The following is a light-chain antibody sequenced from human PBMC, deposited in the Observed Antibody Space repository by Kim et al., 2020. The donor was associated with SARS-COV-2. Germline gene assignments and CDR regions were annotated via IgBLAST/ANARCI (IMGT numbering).Light chain of an antibody. J-gene: IGKJ4*01. Sequence: DIQMTQSPSAMSASVGDRVTITCRASQGISSYMAWFQQKPGKVPKRLIYAASSLQSGVPSRFSGSGSGTQFTLTISSLQPEDFATYYCLQNDSYPLTFGGGTKVDIK. CDR3: LQNDSYPLT. CDR1: QGISSY. CDR2: AAS. V-gene: IGKV1-17*03.